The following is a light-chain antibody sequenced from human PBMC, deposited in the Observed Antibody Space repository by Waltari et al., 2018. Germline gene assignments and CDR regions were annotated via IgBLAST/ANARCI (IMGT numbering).Light chain of an antibody. V-gene: IGKV1-5*03. CDR3: QQYNDYSTWT. CDR2: GAS. J-gene: IGKJ1*01. CDR1: QSISNW. Sequence: DIQMTQSPSTLSASVGDRVTITCRASQSISNWLAWYQQKPGKAPKVLLYGASSLESGVPSRFSGSGSGTEFTLTISSLQPDDFATYYCQQYNDYSTWTFGQGTKVEIK.